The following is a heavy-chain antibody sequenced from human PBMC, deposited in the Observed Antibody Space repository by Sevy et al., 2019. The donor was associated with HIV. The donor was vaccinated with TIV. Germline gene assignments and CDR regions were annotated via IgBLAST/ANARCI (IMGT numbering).Heavy chain of an antibody. J-gene: IGHJ4*02. Sequence: ASVKVSCKASGYTFTSYDINWVRQATGQGLEWMGWMNPNSGNTGYAQKFQGRVTMTRNTSISTAYMELSSLRSEDTAVYYCARDFQYYDSSGYYSYYFDYWGQGTLVTVSS. CDR1: GYTFTSYD. V-gene: IGHV1-8*01. CDR2: MNPNSGNT. CDR3: ARDFQYYDSSGYYSYYFDY. D-gene: IGHD3-22*01.